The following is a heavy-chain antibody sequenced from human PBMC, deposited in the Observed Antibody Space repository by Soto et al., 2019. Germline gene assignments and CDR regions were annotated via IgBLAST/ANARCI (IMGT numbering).Heavy chain of an antibody. CDR2: ISDSGGST. Sequence: GGSLRLSCAAPGFTFSSYAMSWVRQAPGKGLEWVSGISDSGGSTAYADSVKGRFTISRDNSKNTLYLQMNSLRAEDTAVYYCANTIMITFGAFDIWGQGTMVTVSS. D-gene: IGHD3-16*01. J-gene: IGHJ3*02. V-gene: IGHV3-23*01. CDR1: GFTFSSYA. CDR3: ANTIMITFGAFDI.